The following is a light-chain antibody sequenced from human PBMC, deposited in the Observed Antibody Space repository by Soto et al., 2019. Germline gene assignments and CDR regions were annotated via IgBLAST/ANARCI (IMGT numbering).Light chain of an antibody. CDR2: DTS. Sequence: EIVLTQSPATLSSSPGARATLSCSASQTVSSKLAWYQHKPGQAPRLLIYDTSNRATGIPARFSGSGSGTDFTLTISGLEPEEFAVYYCHQRKSWPRTFGQGTKVEIK. CDR3: HQRKSWPRT. V-gene: IGKV3-11*01. J-gene: IGKJ1*01. CDR1: QTVSSK.